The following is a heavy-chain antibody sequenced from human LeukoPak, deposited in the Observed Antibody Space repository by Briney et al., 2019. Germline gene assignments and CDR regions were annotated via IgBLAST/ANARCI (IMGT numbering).Heavy chain of an antibody. CDR1: GGSISSYY. CDR3: ARGYGSGSYPFDY. V-gene: IGHV4-59*01. Sequence: SETLSLTCTVSGGSISSYYWSWIRQPPGKGLEWIGYIYYSGSTNYNPSLKSRVTISVDTSKNQFSLKLSSVTAADTAVYYCARGYGSGSYPFDYWGQGTRVTVSS. CDR2: IYYSGST. D-gene: IGHD3-10*01. J-gene: IGHJ4*02.